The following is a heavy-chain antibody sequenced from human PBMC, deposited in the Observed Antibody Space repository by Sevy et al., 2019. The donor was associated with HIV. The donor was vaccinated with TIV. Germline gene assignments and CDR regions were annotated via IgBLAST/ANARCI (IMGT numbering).Heavy chain of an antibody. Sequence: GGSLRLSCAASGFTFDDYAMHWVRQAPGKGLEWVSLISWDGGSTYYADSVKGRFTISRDNSKNSLYLQMNSLRAEDTALYYCAKDISPYYDFWSGYEGYFDYWGQGTLVTVSS. D-gene: IGHD3-3*01. CDR3: AKDISPYYDFWSGYEGYFDY. V-gene: IGHV3-43D*04. CDR1: GFTFDDYA. J-gene: IGHJ4*02. CDR2: ISWDGGST.